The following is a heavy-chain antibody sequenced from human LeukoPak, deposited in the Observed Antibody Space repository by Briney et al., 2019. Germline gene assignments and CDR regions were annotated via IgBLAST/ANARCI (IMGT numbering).Heavy chain of an antibody. Sequence: GGSLRLSCAASRFTFSSYWMTWVRQAPGKGLEWVASINPSGSVKYYVNSVKGRFTISRDNAKNSLYLQMSNLRAEDTAVYFCARGGGLDVWGQGATVTVSS. J-gene: IGHJ6*02. V-gene: IGHV3-7*03. D-gene: IGHD3-16*01. CDR2: INPSGSVK. CDR1: RFTFSSYW. CDR3: ARGGGLDV.